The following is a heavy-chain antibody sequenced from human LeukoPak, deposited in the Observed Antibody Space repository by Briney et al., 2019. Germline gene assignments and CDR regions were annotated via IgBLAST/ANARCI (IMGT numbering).Heavy chain of an antibody. CDR3: ARVVYYGSGSYADY. J-gene: IGHJ4*02. V-gene: IGHV1-2*06. CDR2: INPNSGGT. CDR1: GYTFTGYN. Sequence: GASVKVSFKASGYTFTGYNIHWGRQAPGQGLEWMGRINPNSGGTNYAQKFQGSVTMNRDTSISTAYMELSSLRSDDTAVYYCARVVYYGSGSYADYWGQGTLVTVSS. D-gene: IGHD3-10*01.